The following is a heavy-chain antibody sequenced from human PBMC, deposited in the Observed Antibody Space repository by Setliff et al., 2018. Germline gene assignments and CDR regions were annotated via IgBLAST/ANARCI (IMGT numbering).Heavy chain of an antibody. D-gene: IGHD6-6*01. Sequence: GASVKVSCKASGGTFSSYGISWVRQAPGQGLEWMGGTIPIFGSTNDAQKFQGRVTMTRDTSITTAYMDLTSLRSDDTAVYYCAKEGNKYGYSSGWFDPWGQGTLVTVSS. V-gene: IGHV1-69*05. CDR1: GGTFSSYG. CDR3: AKEGNKYGYSSGWFDP. CDR2: TIPIFGST. J-gene: IGHJ5*02.